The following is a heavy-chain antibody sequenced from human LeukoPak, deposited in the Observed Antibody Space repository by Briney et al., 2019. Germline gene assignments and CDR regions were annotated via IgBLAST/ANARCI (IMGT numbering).Heavy chain of an antibody. D-gene: IGHD3-3*01. V-gene: IGHV1-2*02. J-gene: IGHJ4*02. Sequence: ASVKVSCKASGYTFTGYYMHWVRQAPGQGLEWMGWINPNSGGTNYAQKFQGGVTMTRDTSISTAYMELSRLRSDDTAVYYCARGRPFCSSTSCYGLNPDFWSGYYHDYWGQGTLVTVSS. CDR3: ARGRPFCSSTSCYGLNPDFWSGYYHDY. CDR2: INPNSGGT. CDR1: GYTFTGYY.